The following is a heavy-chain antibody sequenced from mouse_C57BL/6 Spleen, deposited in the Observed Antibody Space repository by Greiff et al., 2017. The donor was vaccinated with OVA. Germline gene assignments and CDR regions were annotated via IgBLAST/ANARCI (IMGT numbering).Heavy chain of an antibody. CDR1: GYTFTSYW. D-gene: IGHD1-1*01. CDR3: ARGYYGSSYGFAY. CDR2: IDPSDSYT. V-gene: IGHV1-50*01. Sequence: QVQLKQSGAELVKPGASVKLSCKASGYTFTSYWMQWVKQRPGQGLEWIGEIDPSDSYTNYNQKFKGKATLTVDTSSSTAYMQLSSLTSEDSAVYYCARGYYGSSYGFAYWGQGTLVTVSA. J-gene: IGHJ3*01.